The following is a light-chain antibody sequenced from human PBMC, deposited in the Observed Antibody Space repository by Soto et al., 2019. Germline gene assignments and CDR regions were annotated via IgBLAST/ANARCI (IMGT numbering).Light chain of an antibody. Sequence: DIVMTQSPDSLAVSLGERATINCQSSQSVLYSSNNHNYLAWYQQKPGQPPKLLLYWASTRESGVPDRFSGSGSGTECTITIGNLRAEDVSVYYCQQYYTTPVAFGQGTKVEIK. V-gene: IGKV4-1*01. CDR3: QQYYTTPVA. CDR2: WAS. J-gene: IGKJ1*01. CDR1: QSVLYSSNNHNY.